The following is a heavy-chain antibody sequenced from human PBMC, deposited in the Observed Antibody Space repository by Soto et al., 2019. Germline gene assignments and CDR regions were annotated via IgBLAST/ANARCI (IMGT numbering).Heavy chain of an antibody. CDR2: INPYGGET. CDR1: GYTFTYYH. D-gene: IGHD3-16*02. CDR3: ARAPYTSGLLLYLYY. J-gene: IGHJ4*02. Sequence: ASVKVSCKASGYTFTYYHVHGVRQAPGQGLEWMVIINPYGGETTYAQKFQGRVTMTRDTSTSKVYMELIILRSEDTALYYCARAPYTSGLLLYLYYCGQGALVTFSS. V-gene: IGHV1-46*01.